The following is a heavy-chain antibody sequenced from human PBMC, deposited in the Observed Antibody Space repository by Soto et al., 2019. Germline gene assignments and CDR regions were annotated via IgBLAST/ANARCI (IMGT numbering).Heavy chain of an antibody. J-gene: IGHJ6*02. V-gene: IGHV3-7*01. CDR3: ARALRRGSTNYYGMDV. D-gene: IGHD2-15*01. CDR1: GFTFSSYW. Sequence: GGSLRLSCAASGFTFSSYWMSWVRQAPGKGLEWVANIKQDGSEKYYVDSVKGRFTISRDNAKNSLYLQMNSLRAEDTAVYYCARALRRGSTNYYGMDVWGQGTTVTVSS. CDR2: IKQDGSEK.